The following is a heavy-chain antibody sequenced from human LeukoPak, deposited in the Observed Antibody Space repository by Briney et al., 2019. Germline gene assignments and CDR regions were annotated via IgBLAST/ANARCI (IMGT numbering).Heavy chain of an antibody. CDR2: ITGSGDYT. V-gene: IGHV3-23*01. CDR1: GFTFSGYA. J-gene: IGHJ4*02. D-gene: IGHD3-22*01. Sequence: PGGSLRLSCAASGFTFSGYAMTWVRQAPGKGLEWVSSITGSGDYTYYIDSVKGRFTISRDNSKNILYLQMNSLGGEDTALYYCAKDGLYYDGSAHVYYFDYWGQGTLVAVSP. CDR3: AKDGLYYDGSAHVYYFDY.